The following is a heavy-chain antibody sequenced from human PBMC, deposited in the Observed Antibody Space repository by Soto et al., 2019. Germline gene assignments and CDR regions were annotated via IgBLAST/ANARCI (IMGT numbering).Heavy chain of an antibody. CDR3: ARDHDHYGSVNTPVTFDI. CDR1: GFTFSSYG. Sequence: GGSLRLSCAASGFTFSSYGMHWVRQAPGKGLEWVAVIWYDGSNKYYADSVKGRFTISRDNSKNTLYLQMNSLRAEDTAVYYCARDHDHYGSVNTPVTFDIWGQGTMVT. CDR2: IWYDGSNK. V-gene: IGHV3-33*01. D-gene: IGHD3-10*01. J-gene: IGHJ3*02.